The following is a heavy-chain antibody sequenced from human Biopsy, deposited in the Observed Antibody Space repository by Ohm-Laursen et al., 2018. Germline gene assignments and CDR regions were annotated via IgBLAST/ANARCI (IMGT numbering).Heavy chain of an antibody. V-gene: IGHV4-31*03. CDR3: ARQSAEKSGYDGDYFDY. CDR2: VYYSYGT. CDR1: GVHIISVGRF. Sequence: TLSLTCTGFGVHIISVGRFWKCLRQHPGKVPVSFGDVYYSYGTYYNPSLKSRVSISVDTSKNQFSLKQNSVTVADTGVYYCARQSAEKSGYDGDYFDYWGQGTLVTVSS. D-gene: IGHD6-25*01. J-gene: IGHJ4*02.